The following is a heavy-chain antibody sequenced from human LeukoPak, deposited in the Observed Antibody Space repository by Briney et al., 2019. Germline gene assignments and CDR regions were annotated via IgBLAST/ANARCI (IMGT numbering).Heavy chain of an antibody. J-gene: IGHJ4*02. CDR1: GYTFTGYY. V-gene: IGHV1-2*06. CDR2: IDPNSGGT. CDR3: ARGPRSSSGYYEFDY. D-gene: IGHD3-22*01. Sequence: ASVKVSCKASGYTFTGYYMHWVRQAPGRGLEWMGRIDPNSGGTYYAQKFQDRVTMTRDTSISTAYMELSRLTSDDTAVYYCARGPRSSSGYYEFDYWGQGTLLTVSS.